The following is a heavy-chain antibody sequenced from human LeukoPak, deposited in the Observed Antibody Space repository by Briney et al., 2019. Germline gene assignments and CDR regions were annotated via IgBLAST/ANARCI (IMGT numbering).Heavy chain of an antibody. CDR1: GFTFSSYG. CDR2: IRSDGSDK. J-gene: IGHJ4*02. Sequence: QPGGSLRLSCAASGFTFSSYGMHWVRRTPGKGLEWVAFIRSDGSDKYYADSVKGRFTISRDTSRNTLYLQMNGLRAEDTAVYYCAKYKERPPWALWYWGQGTLVTVSS. CDR3: AKYKERPPWALWY. D-gene: IGHD2-21*01. V-gene: IGHV3-30*02.